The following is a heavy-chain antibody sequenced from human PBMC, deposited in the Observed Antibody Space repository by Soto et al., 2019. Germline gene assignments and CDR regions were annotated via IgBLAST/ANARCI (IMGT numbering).Heavy chain of an antibody. D-gene: IGHD3-10*01. Sequence: TVSGGSISSSSYYWGWIRQPPGKGLEWIGSIYYSGSTYYNPSLKSRVTISVDTSKNQFSLKLSSVTAADTAVYYCARSGGLYYGSGSFDYWGQGTLVTVSS. J-gene: IGHJ4*02. CDR1: GGSISSSSYY. CDR2: IYYSGST. V-gene: IGHV4-39*01. CDR3: ARSGGLYYGSGSFDY.